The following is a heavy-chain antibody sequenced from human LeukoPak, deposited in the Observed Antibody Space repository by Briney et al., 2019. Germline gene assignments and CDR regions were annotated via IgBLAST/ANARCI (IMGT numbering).Heavy chain of an antibody. Sequence: GGSLRLSCAASGFTFSSYWMSWVRQAPGKGLERVANIKQDGSEKYYVESVKGRFTISRDSAKNSLYLQMNSLRAEDTAVYYCARESGGATNVDYWGQGTLITVSS. CDR1: GFTFSSYW. J-gene: IGHJ4*02. V-gene: IGHV3-7*01. CDR2: IKQDGSEK. D-gene: IGHD1-26*01. CDR3: ARESGGATNVDY.